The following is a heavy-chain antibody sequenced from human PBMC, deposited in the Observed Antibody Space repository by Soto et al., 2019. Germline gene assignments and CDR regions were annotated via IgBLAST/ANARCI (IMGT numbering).Heavy chain of an antibody. CDR3: ARESRVNDYYYGLDV. Sequence: SETLSLTCTVSGGSIDSADFVWSWIRQPPGEGLEWIGYIYNSGSTSYNPSLRSRVSISVDTSKDQLSLKLSSVTAADTAVYYCARESRVNDYYYGLDVWGQGTTVTVSS. CDR2: IYNSGST. J-gene: IGHJ6*02. CDR1: GGSIDSADFV. D-gene: IGHD3-10*01. V-gene: IGHV4-30-4*01.